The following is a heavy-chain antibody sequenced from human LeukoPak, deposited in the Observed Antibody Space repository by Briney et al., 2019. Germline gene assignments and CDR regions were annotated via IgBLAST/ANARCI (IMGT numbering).Heavy chain of an antibody. CDR2: ISGSGGST. J-gene: IGHJ6*03. CDR3: AREWEGYYDSSGYRLPSYYMDV. CDR1: GFTFSSYG. Sequence: GGSLRLSCAASGFTFSSYGMSWVRQAPGKGLEWVSAISGSGGSTYYADSVKGRFTISRDNSKNTLYLQMNSLRAEDTAVYYCAREWEGYYDSSGYRLPSYYMDVWGKGTTVTISS. D-gene: IGHD3-22*01. V-gene: IGHV3-23*01.